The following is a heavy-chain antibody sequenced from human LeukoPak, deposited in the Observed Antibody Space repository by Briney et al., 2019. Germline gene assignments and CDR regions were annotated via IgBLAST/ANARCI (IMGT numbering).Heavy chain of an antibody. CDR1: GFTFSSYA. CDR3: AKDWQLVLGYYYGMDV. Sequence: GGSLRLSCAASGFTFSSYAMGWVRQAPGKGLEWVSAISGSGGSTYYADSVKGRFTISRDNSKNTLYLQMNSLRAEDTAVYYCAKDWQLVLGYYYGMDVWGQGTTVTVSS. CDR2: ISGSGGST. V-gene: IGHV3-23*01. D-gene: IGHD6-6*01. J-gene: IGHJ6*02.